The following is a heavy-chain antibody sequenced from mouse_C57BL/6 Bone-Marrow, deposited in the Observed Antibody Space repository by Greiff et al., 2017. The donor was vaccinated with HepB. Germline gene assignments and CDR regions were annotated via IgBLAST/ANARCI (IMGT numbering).Heavy chain of an antibody. CDR3: AKDPISTVVKGYYDV. CDR2: ISDGGSYT. Sequence: EVMLVEPGGGLVKPGGSLKLSCEASGCTFSSYAMAWVRQTPEKRLEWVATISDGGSYTYYQDNVKGRFTISRDKATNNPYLQLSKLKSEETAMYYCAKDPISTVVKGYYDVWGTGTTVTVSS. V-gene: IGHV5-4*01. J-gene: IGHJ1*03. CDR1: GCTFSSYA. D-gene: IGHD1-1*01.